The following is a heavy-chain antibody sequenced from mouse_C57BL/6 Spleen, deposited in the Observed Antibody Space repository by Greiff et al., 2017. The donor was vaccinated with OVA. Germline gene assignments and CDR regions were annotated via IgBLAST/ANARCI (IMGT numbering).Heavy chain of an antibody. CDR1: GYTFTSYW. J-gene: IGHJ4*01. V-gene: IGHV1-7*01. CDR2: INPSSGYT. CDR3: AIEAITTVVATDYYSMDY. D-gene: IGHD1-1*01. Sequence: VQLQQSGAELAKPGASVKLSCKASGYTFTSYWMNWVKKRPGQGLEWIGYINPSSGYTKYNQKFKDKATLTAYKSSSTAYMHLSSLTSEYSAVYYCAIEAITTVVATDYYSMDYWGQGTSVTVSS.